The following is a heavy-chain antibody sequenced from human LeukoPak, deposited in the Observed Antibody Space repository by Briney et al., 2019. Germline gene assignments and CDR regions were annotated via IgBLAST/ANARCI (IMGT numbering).Heavy chain of an antibody. CDR2: NYPGDYET. Sequence: GGALTVSFEGSGYSFNNYWIGWVGQVAGEGLEWMGVNYPGDYETRYNPSFQGLVTISVDKSISTAYLQWSSLKASAAALYYRAIPPGYCGNACSFEHWGQGALVTAS. J-gene: IGHJ4*02. D-gene: IGHD2-21*02. V-gene: IGHV5-51*01. CDR3: AIPPGYCGNACSFEH. CDR1: GYSFNNYW.